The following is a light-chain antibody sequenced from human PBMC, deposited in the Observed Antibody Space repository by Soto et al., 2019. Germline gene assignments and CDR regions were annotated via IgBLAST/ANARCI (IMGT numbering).Light chain of an antibody. CDR3: QHRSSWPPELT. CDR2: DAS. CDR1: QSVRNS. Sequence: EIVLAQSPATLSLSPGQRATLSCRASQSVRNSLAWYQQKPGQAPRLLIYDASKRATGIPARFSGSGSGTDSTLTISSLEPVDFAVYYGQHRSSWPPELTFGGGTQVEIK. J-gene: IGKJ4*01. V-gene: IGKV3-11*01.